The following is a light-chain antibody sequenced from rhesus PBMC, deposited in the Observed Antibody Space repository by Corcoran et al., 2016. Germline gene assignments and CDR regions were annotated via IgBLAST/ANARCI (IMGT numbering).Light chain of an antibody. V-gene: IGLV2S9*01. CDR3: CSYRGGTTFDV. CDR2: AVS. CDR1: SNDVGGYND. Sequence: QSALTQPRSVSKALGQSVTISCTGTSNDVGGYNDVSWYQQHSGTAPRLLIYAVSKRPSGVSDRFSGSKSGNTASLTISGLQAEDEADDYCCSYRGGTTFDVFGSGTKLTVL. J-gene: IGLJ6*01.